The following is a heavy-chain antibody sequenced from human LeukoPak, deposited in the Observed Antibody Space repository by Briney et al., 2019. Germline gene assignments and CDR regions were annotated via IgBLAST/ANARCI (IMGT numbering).Heavy chain of an antibody. J-gene: IGHJ4*02. V-gene: IGHV3-23*01. CDR3: AKESKTVTTPLVDY. D-gene: IGHD4-17*01. CDR2: ISGSGGST. Sequence: GGSLRLSCAASGLTFSTYAMSWVRQAPGKALEGVSAISGSGGSTYYADSVKGRFTISRDNYRNTLYLQMNRLRAEDRAVYYCAKESKTVTTPLVDYWGQGALVTVSS. CDR1: GLTFSTYA.